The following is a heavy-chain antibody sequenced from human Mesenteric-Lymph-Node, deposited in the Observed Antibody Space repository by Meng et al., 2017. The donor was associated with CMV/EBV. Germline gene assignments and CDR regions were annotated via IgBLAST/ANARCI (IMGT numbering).Heavy chain of an antibody. D-gene: IGHD1-1*01. CDR1: GFTFWSYW. Sequence: GESLKISCVASGFTFWSYWMTWVRQAPGKGLEWVANIKQDGGEHYYVDSVAGRFTIFRDNAKNAVYLEINSLRADDTAVYYCARDYRVLVSGLEDHTVSYYRGMDVWGQGTTVTVYS. J-gene: IGHJ6*02. CDR3: ARDYRVLVSGLEDHTVSYYRGMDV. V-gene: IGHV3-7*01. CDR2: IKQDGGEH.